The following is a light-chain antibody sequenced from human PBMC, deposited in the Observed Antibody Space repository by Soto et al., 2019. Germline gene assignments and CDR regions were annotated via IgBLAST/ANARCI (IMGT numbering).Light chain of an antibody. J-gene: IGKJ1*01. CDR2: HAS. CDR3: QQYTSYS. V-gene: IGKV1-5*01. Sequence: DIQMPHSPSIQPASVCDRLTLTCRASQSISNWLAWYQKKPGTATKVLIYHASNLQSGVPSRFSGSGSGIEFTLTISSLQPYDFSTYYCQQYTSYSFGQGTKVDIK. CDR1: QSISNW.